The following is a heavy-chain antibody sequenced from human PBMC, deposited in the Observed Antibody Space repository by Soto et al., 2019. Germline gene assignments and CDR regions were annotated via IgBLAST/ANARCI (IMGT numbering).Heavy chain of an antibody. J-gene: IGHJ6*03. CDR1: GYTFTSYA. CDR2: INAGNGNT. Sequence: ASVKVSCKASGYTFTSYAMHWVRQAPGQRLEWMGWINAGNGNTKYSQKFQGRVTITRDTSASTAYMELSSLRSEDTAVYYCARDPQIAYFHYMDVWGKGTTVTVSS. V-gene: IGHV1-3*01. D-gene: IGHD2-21*01. CDR3: ARDPQIAYFHYMDV.